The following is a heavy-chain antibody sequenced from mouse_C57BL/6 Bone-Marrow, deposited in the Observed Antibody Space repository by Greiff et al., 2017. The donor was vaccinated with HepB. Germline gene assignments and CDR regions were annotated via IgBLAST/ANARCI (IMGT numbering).Heavy chain of an antibody. CDR1: GFTFTDYY. V-gene: IGHV7-3*01. CDR3: ARGDYGILFAY. J-gene: IGHJ3*01. CDR2: IRNKANGYTT. Sequence: EVKLMESGGGLVQPGGSLSLSCAASGFTFTDYYMSWVRQPPGKALEWLGFIRNKANGYTTEYSASVKGRFTISRDNSQSILYLQMNALRAEDSATYYCARGDYGILFAYWGQGTLVTVSA. D-gene: IGHD2-1*01.